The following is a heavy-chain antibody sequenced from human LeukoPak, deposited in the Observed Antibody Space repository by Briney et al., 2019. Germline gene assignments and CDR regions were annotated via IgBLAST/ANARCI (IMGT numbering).Heavy chain of an antibody. D-gene: IGHD3-9*01. CDR3: AKAVHFDWLLNS. V-gene: IGHV3-23*01. Sequence: GGSLRLSCSASGFAFSSYAMYWVRLAPGKGLEWVSGINNGGTTTYYADSVKGRFTISRDNSKNTLCLQMNSLRAEDTAIYYCAKAVHFDWLLNSWGQGTLVTVSS. CDR1: GFAFSSYA. CDR2: INNGGTTT. J-gene: IGHJ4*02.